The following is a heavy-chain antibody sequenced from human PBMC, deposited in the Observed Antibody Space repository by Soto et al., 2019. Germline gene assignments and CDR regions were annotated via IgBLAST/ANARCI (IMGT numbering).Heavy chain of an antibody. CDR2: IYYSGST. J-gene: IGHJ5*02. CDR1: GGSISSGGYY. CDR3: ARVGGINWFDP. Sequence: QVQLQESGPGLVKPSQTLSLTCTVSGGSISSGGYYWSWIRQHPGKGLEWIGYIYYSGSTYYNPSLKSRVTXSXXTATNQFSLKLSSVTAADTAVYYCARVGGINWFDPWGQGTLVTVSS. V-gene: IGHV4-31*03. D-gene: IGHD3-16*01.